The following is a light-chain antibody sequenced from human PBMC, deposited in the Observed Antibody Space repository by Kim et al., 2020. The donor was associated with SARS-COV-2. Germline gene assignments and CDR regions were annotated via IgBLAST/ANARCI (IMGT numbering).Light chain of an antibody. V-gene: IGLV6-57*04. CDR1: SGSIASNY. CDR3: QSYDSSNRGV. CDR2: EDN. J-gene: IGLJ3*02. Sequence: NFMLTQPHSVSESPGKTVTISCTRSSGSIASNYVQWYQQRPGSAPTTVIYEDNQRPSGVPDRFSGSIDSSSNSASLTISRLKTEDEADYYCQSYDSSNRGVFGGGTQLTVL.